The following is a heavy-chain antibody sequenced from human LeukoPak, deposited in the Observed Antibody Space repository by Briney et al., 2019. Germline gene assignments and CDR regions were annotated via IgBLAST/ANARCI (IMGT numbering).Heavy chain of an antibody. CDR1: GFTFSSYG. CDR3: ARGAPPDV. Sequence: TGGSLRLSCAASGFTFSSYGMHWVRQAPGKGLEWVAFIRYDGSNKYYADSVKGRFTISRDNSKNTLYLQMNSLRPEDTAVYYCARGAPPDVWGKGTTVTVSS. V-gene: IGHV3-30*02. CDR2: IRYDGSNK. J-gene: IGHJ6*04.